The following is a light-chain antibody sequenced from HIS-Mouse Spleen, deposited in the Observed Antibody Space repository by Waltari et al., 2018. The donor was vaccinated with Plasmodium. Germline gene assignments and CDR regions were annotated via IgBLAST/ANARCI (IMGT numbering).Light chain of an antibody. J-gene: IGLJ3*02. V-gene: IGLV1-44*01. CDR3: AAWDDSLNGRV. Sequence: QSVLTQPPSASGTPGQRVTISSSGSSSNIGSNTVNWYQQLPGPAPKLLIYSNNQRPSGVPDRFSGSKSGTSASLAISGLQSEDEADYYCAAWDDSLNGRVFGGGTKLTVL. CDR2: SNN. CDR1: SSNIGSNT.